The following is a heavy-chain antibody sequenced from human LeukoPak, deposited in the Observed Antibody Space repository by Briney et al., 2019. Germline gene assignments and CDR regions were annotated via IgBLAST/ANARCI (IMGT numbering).Heavy chain of an antibody. J-gene: IGHJ4*02. CDR3: ASQRWLQRLDY. V-gene: IGHV4-39*01. D-gene: IGHD5-24*01. CDR2: IYYSGST. CDR1: GGSISSSSYY. Sequence: PSETLSLTCTVSGGSISSSSYYWGWIRQSPGKGLERIGSIYYSGSTYYNPSLKSRVTISVDTSKNQFSLKLSSVTAADTAVYYCASQRWLQRLDYWGQGTLVTVSS.